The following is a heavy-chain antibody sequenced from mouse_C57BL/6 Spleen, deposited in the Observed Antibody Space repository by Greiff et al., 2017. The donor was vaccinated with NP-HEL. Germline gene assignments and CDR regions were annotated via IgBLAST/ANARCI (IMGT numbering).Heavy chain of an antibody. CDR2: IDPSDSYT. D-gene: IGHD2-10*02. Sequence: QVQLKQPGAELVKPGASVKLSCKASGYTFTSYWMQWVKQRPGQGLEWIGEIDPSDSYTNYNQKFKGKATLTVDTSSSTAYMQLSSLTSEDSAVYYCARRGYGNPFAYWGQGTLVTVSA. CDR1: GYTFTSYW. CDR3: ARRGYGNPFAY. V-gene: IGHV1-50*01. J-gene: IGHJ3*01.